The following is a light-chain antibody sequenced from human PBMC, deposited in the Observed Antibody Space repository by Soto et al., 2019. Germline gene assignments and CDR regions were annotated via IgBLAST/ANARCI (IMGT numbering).Light chain of an antibody. CDR3: QSYDSSNVV. Sequence: NFMLTQPHSVSESPGKTVTISCTRSSGSIASNYVQWYQQRPGRAPTTVIYEDNQRLSGVPDRFSGSIDSSSNSASLTISGLKTEDEADYYCQSYDSSNVVFGGGTKLTVL. CDR2: EDN. J-gene: IGLJ2*01. CDR1: SGSIASNY. V-gene: IGLV6-57*04.